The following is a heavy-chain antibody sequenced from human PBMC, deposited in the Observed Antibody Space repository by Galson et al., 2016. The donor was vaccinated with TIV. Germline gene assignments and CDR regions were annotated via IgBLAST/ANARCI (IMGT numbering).Heavy chain of an antibody. CDR3: AKGRGYGYGYPQDYYYGMDV. Sequence: SLRLSCAASGFTFEHYGMHWVRQAPGKGLEWVSGISSNSVYLGYADSVKGRFTISRDNAKKSLDLQMNSLRPEDTALYYCAKGRGYGYGYPQDYYYGMDVWGQATTVTVPS. V-gene: IGHV3-9*01. D-gene: IGHD5-18*01. CDR2: ISSNSVYL. CDR1: GFTFEHYG. J-gene: IGHJ6*02.